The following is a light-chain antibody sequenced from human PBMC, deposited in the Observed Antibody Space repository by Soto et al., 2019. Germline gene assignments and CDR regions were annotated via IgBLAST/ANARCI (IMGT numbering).Light chain of an antibody. J-gene: IGLJ1*01. V-gene: IGLV2-14*01. Sequence: QSALTQSASVSGSPGQSITISCTGSSSDIGAYNYVSWFQQYPGKAPKLIISEVSNRPSGVSNRFSGSKSGTAASLTISGLQTEDEADYFCFSFTTDWTHVFGTGTKLTVL. CDR2: EVS. CDR1: SSDIGAYNY. CDR3: FSFTTDWTHV.